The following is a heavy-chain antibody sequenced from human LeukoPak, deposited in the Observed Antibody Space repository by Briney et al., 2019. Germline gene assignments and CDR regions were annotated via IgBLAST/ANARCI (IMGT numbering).Heavy chain of an antibody. J-gene: IGHJ4*02. CDR1: GGSFSAYY. CDR3: ASSVLWREDY. V-gene: IGHV4-34*01. CDR2: INHSGSA. D-gene: IGHD3-10*01. Sequence: SETLSLICAVYGGSFSAYYWSWIRQPPGKGLEWIGEINHSGSANYNPSLKSRVTISVDTSKNQFSLKLSSVTAADTAVYYCASSVLWREDYWGQGTLVTVSS.